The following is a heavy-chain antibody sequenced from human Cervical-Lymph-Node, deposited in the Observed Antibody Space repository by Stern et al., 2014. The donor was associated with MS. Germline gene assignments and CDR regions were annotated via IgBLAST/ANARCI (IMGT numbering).Heavy chain of an antibody. Sequence: EMQLVESGGGLVQPGGSLKLSCEASGFTFSTYGMSWVRPAPGKGLQWLPCRNNLGLTFHYADSVEGRFTMSRDNAGSAVYLQMHSLRDEDTAKYYCVRTWRENSFDFWGQGTLVTVSS. D-gene: IGHD5-12*01. J-gene: IGHJ4*02. CDR2: RNNLGLTF. CDR1: GFTFSTYG. CDR3: VRTWRENSFDF. V-gene: IGHV3-48*02.